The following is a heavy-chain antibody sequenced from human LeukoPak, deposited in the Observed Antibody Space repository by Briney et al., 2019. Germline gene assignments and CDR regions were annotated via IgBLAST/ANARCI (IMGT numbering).Heavy chain of an antibody. CDR1: GFTFSSYG. V-gene: IGHV3-21*01. CDR2: ISSSSSYI. Sequence: PGGSLRLSCAASGFTFSSYGMHWVRRAPGKGPEWVSSISSSSSYIYYADSVKGRFTISRDNAKNSLYLQMNSLRAEDTAVYYCASSVRFLEWSPAPQAYWGQGTLVTVSS. CDR3: ASSVRFLEWSPAPQAY. D-gene: IGHD3-3*01. J-gene: IGHJ4*02.